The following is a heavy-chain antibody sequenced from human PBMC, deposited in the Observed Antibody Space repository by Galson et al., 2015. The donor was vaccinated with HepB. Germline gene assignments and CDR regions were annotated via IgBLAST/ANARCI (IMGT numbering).Heavy chain of an antibody. Sequence: SLRLSCAASGFTFSSYWMSWVRQAPGKGLEWVANIKQDRSEKYYVDSVKGRFTISRDNAKNSLYLQMNSLRAEDTAVYYCARDPSRYYDSSGYYSDWYFDLWGRGTLVTVSS. J-gene: IGHJ2*01. CDR3: ARDPSRYYDSSGYYSDWYFDL. V-gene: IGHV3-7*03. CDR1: GFTFSSYW. CDR2: IKQDRSEK. D-gene: IGHD3-22*01.